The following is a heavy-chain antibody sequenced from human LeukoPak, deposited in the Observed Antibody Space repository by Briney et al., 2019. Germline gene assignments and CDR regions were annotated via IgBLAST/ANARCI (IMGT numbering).Heavy chain of an antibody. D-gene: IGHD3-22*01. CDR3: ARDREPKTYYYDSSGYPYFDY. Sequence: ASVKVSCKASGYTSTGYYMHWVRQAPGQGLEWMGWINPNSGGTNYAQKFQGRVTMTRDTSISTAYMELSRLRSDDTAVYYCARDREPKTYYYDSSGYPYFDYWGQGTLVTVSS. CDR2: INPNSGGT. V-gene: IGHV1-2*02. CDR1: GYTSTGYY. J-gene: IGHJ4*02.